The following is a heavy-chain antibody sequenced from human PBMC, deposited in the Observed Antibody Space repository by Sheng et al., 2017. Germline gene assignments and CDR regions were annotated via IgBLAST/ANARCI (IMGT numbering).Heavy chain of an antibody. D-gene: IGHD6-19*01. Sequence: QLQLQESGPGLVKPSETLSLTCIVSGGSISSSSYYWGWVRQPPGKGLEWIGSIYYSGSTYYNPSLQSRVTVSLDTPKNQFSLKLSSVTAADTAVYYCARDPETSGWHSFGYWGQGTLVTVSS. CDR1: GGSISSSSYY. V-gene: IGHV4-39*07. CDR2: IYYSGST. J-gene: IGHJ4*02. CDR3: ARDPETSGWHSFGY.